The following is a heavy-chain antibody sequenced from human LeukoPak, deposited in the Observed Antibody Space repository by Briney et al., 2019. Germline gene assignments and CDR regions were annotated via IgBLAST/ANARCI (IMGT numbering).Heavy chain of an antibody. Sequence: PGGSLRLSCAASGFTFSSYAMSWVRHAPGKGLVWVSRIKSDGSSTSYADSVKGRFTISRDNAKNTLYLQMNSLRAEDTAMYYCVRDGGRLNFGNGASFDYWGQGTLVTVSS. CDR2: IKSDGSST. CDR3: VRDGGRLNFGNGASFDY. V-gene: IGHV3-74*01. D-gene: IGHD3-10*01. J-gene: IGHJ4*02. CDR1: GFTFSSYA.